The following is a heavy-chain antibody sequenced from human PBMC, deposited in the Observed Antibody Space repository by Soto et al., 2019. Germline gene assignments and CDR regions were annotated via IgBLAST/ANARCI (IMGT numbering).Heavy chain of an antibody. V-gene: IGHV3-23*01. CDR1: GFTFSSYA. Sequence: PGGSLRLACAAPGFTFSSYAMSWVRQAPGKGLEWVSAISGSGGSTYYADSVKGPFTISRDNTKSTLYLQTNSPRAEDTAVYYDATDRLGGNFDYWGQGTLVTVSS. J-gene: IGHJ4*02. CDR2: ISGSGGST. CDR3: ATDRLGGNFDY. D-gene: IGHD1-26*01.